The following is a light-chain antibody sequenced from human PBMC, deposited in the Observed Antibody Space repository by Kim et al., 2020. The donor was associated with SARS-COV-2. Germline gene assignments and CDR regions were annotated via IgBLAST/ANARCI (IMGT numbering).Light chain of an antibody. CDR1: QTVGSH. J-gene: IGKJ1*01. CDR2: GAS. V-gene: IGKV1-39*01. CDR3: QQTYSIPT. Sequence: DVQMTQSPLSLSASVGDTVTITCRASQTVGSHLNWFQQKPGKVPKLLIFGASNLQRGAPSRFSGSGSGTDFTLTISSLQPEGFVTYCCQQTYSIPTFGPGTKVDIK.